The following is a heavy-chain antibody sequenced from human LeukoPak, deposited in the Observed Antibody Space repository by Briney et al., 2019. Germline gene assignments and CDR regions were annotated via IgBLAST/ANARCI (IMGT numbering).Heavy chain of an antibody. CDR2: IKQDGRDK. Sequence: GGSLRLSCAASGFTFRTYYMSWVRQAPGKGLEWVANIKQDGRDKYFLDSVKGRFTISRDNAKNSLSLQMNSLRAEDTAVYYCARESRLSDRDDALDLWGQGTMVTVSS. D-gene: IGHD5-24*01. V-gene: IGHV3-7*01. CDR3: ARESRLSDRDDALDL. J-gene: IGHJ3*01. CDR1: GFTFRTYY.